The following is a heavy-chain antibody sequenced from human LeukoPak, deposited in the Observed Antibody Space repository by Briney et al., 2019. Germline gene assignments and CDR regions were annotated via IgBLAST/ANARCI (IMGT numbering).Heavy chain of an antibody. CDR2: ISRSGGTI. Sequence: GGSLRLSCAASGFTFSRYEMNWVRQAPGKGLEWVSYISRSGGTIYFADSVKGRFTISRDNAKNSLYLQMSSLRAEDTAVYYCARDYASDYWGQGTLVTVSS. D-gene: IGHD3-10*01. J-gene: IGHJ4*02. CDR1: GFTFSRYE. V-gene: IGHV3-48*03. CDR3: ARDYASDY.